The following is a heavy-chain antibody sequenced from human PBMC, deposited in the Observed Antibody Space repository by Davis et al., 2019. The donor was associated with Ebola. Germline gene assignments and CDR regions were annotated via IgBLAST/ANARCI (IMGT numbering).Heavy chain of an antibody. Sequence: GESLRLSCAASGFTFSSYAMSWVRLAPGKGLEWVAAISATYGITYYADSVKGRLTISRDNSKNTLYLQMNSLKVEDTAVYYCANKGGVAAGEVYFDHWGQGTLVTVSS. CDR2: ISATYGIT. CDR1: GFTFSSYA. J-gene: IGHJ4*02. V-gene: IGHV3-23*01. D-gene: IGHD6-13*01. CDR3: ANKGGVAAGEVYFDH.